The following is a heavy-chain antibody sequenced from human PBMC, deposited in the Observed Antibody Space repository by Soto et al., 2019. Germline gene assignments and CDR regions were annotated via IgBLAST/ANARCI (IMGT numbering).Heavy chain of an antibody. CDR2: ISYDGSNK. Sequence: QVQLVESGGGVVQPGRSLRLSCAASGFTFSSYAMHWVRQAPGKGLEWVAVISYDGSNKYYADSVKGRFTISRDNSKNTQYLQMNSLRAEDTAVYYCARGYCSGGSCYDFDYWGQGTLGTVSS. J-gene: IGHJ4*01. D-gene: IGHD2-15*01. CDR1: GFTFSSYA. CDR3: ARGYCSGGSCYDFDY. V-gene: IGHV3-30*14.